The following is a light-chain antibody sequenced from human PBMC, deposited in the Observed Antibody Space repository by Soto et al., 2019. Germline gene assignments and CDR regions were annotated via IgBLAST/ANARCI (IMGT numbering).Light chain of an antibody. Sequence: VMTQSPATLSVSPGERATLSCWASETVATNLAWYQQKPGQAPRLVIHDASNRANGIPARFSGSGSGTDFTLTISSLEPEDFAVYYCQQRSNWPRYTFGQGTKLEIK. CDR2: DAS. CDR1: ETVATN. CDR3: QQRSNWPRYT. J-gene: IGKJ2*01. V-gene: IGKV3-11*01.